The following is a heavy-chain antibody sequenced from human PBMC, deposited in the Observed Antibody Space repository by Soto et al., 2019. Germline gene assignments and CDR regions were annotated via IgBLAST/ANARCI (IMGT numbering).Heavy chain of an antibody. CDR1: GFTFSSYA. J-gene: IGHJ4*02. V-gene: IGHV3-30-3*01. Sequence: GGSLRLSCAASGFTFSSYAMHWVRQAPGKGLEWVAVISYDGSNKYYADSVKGRFTISRDNSKNTLYLQMNSLRAEDTAVYYCAREGDLEVDYWGQGTLVTVSS. D-gene: IGHD1-26*01. CDR2: ISYDGSNK. CDR3: AREGDLEVDY.